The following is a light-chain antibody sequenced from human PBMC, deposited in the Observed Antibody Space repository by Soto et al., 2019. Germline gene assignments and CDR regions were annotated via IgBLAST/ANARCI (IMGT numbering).Light chain of an antibody. CDR3: CSHAGSSTLVV. Sequence: QAVVTQPASVSGSPGQSITISCTGTSSDVGSYNLVSWYQQHPGKAPKLMIYEVSKRPSGVSNRFSGSKSGNTASLTISGLQAEDEADYYCCSHAGSSTLVVFGGGTQLTVL. CDR2: EVS. CDR1: SSDVGSYNL. V-gene: IGLV2-23*02. J-gene: IGLJ2*01.